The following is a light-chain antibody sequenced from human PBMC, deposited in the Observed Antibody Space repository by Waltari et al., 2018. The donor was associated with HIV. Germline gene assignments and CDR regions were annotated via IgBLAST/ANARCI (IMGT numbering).Light chain of an antibody. J-gene: IGLJ2*01. V-gene: IGLV1-44*01. CDR1: SSNIGSYT. Sequence: QSELTQPPSASGTPGQRVTISCSGSSSNIGSYTVNWYQQLPGTAPKLLIYATHQPPSGVPDRFSGSHADTSASLAIGGLQSVEEADYYCATWDASLSGPVFGGATNLTVL. CDR2: ATH. CDR3: ATWDASLSGPV.